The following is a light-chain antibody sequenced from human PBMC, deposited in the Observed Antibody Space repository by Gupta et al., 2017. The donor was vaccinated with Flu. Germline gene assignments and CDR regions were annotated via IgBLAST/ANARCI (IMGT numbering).Light chain of an antibody. CDR1: QRSSSW. CDR3: QQYNSFSWT. V-gene: IGKV1-5*03. Sequence: PSTLSASIGDRVTITCRGSQRSSSWLVWYQQKPGKAPKILIYKASSLESGVPSRCSGSRSGTEFTLTISSLQPDDFATYYCQQYNSFSWTFGQGTKVEIK. J-gene: IGKJ1*01. CDR2: KAS.